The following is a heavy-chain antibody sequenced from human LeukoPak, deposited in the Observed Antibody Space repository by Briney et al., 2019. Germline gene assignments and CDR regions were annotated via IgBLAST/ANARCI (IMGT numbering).Heavy chain of an antibody. CDR3: ARDSGMLDWSQY. V-gene: IGHV4-39*07. J-gene: IGHJ4*02. CDR1: GGSISSSSYY. CDR2: IYYSGST. D-gene: IGHD3-3*01. Sequence: SETLPLTCTVSGGSISSSSYYWGWIRQPPGKGLEWIGSIYYSGSTYYNPSLKSRVTISVDTSKNQFSLKRSSVTAADTAVYYCARDSGMLDWSQYLGQGTLVTVSS.